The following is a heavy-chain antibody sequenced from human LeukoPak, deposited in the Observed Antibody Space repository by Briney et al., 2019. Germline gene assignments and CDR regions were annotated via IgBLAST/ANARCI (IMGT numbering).Heavy chain of an antibody. CDR2: IKDDGKDK. D-gene: IGHD5-24*01. CDR1: GFIFSRYW. V-gene: IGHV3-7*01. Sequence: GGSLRLSCAASGFIFSRYWMTWVRQAPGKGLEWVANIKDDGKDKYYADSVKGRFTISRDNSKNTLYLQMNSLRAEDTAVYYCAKDEEMRYFDYWGQGTLVTVSS. J-gene: IGHJ4*02. CDR3: AKDEEMRYFDY.